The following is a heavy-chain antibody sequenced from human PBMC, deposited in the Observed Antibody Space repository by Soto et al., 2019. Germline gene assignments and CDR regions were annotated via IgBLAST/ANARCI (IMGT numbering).Heavy chain of an antibody. D-gene: IGHD2-2*01. J-gene: IGHJ3*02. Sequence: PSEPLSQTCAISGGPYSGYYWPWIRQVPGKGLECIGEINHSGSTNYKPSLKSRVSISADTSKKQFSLKLTSVTAADTAVYYCARGDCTSIYCLTRWPLDICGQGTVVT. V-gene: IGHV4-34*01. CDR2: INHSGST. CDR3: ARGDCTSIYCLTRWPLDI. CDR1: GGPYSGYY.